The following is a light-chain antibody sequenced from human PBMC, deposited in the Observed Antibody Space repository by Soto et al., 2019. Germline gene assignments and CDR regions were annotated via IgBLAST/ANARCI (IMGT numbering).Light chain of an antibody. CDR1: QSVSSY. Sequence: IVFTQSPCTLSLSPGERATLSCRASQSVSSYLAWYQQKPGQAPRLLIYGASSRATGIPDRFSGSGSGTDFTLTISSLEPEDFAVYYCQQRSNWPITFGQGTRLEI. CDR2: GAS. CDR3: QQRSNWPIT. V-gene: IGKV3-11*01. J-gene: IGKJ5*01.